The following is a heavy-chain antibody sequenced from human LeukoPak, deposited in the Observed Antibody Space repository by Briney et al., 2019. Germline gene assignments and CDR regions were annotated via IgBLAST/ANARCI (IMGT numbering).Heavy chain of an antibody. CDR3: AKDEFWSGSMAQYFHY. D-gene: IGHD3-3*01. Sequence: QAGGSLRLSCVASGFIFGSYGIHWVRQAPGRGLEWEAFIWYDGSKEYFADSVKGRISISRDNSKNTIYLEMNSLRDEDTAVYYCAKDEFWSGSMAQYFHYWGQGTLVTVSS. V-gene: IGHV3-30*02. CDR2: IWYDGSKE. J-gene: IGHJ1*01. CDR1: GFIFGSYG.